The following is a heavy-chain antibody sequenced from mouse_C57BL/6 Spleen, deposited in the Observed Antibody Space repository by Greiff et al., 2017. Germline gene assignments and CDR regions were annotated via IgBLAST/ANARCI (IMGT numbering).Heavy chain of an antibody. CDR1: GFNINDYY. CDR3: TTAPYDSNYGAYYYAMDY. D-gene: IGHD2-5*01. CDR2: IDPEDGDT. Sequence: DVKLQESGAELVRPGASVKLSCTASGFNINDYYMHWVKQRPEPGLEWIGRIDPEDGDTKYAPPFQGNATMTEDPSSNTTYLQLSSLKSEGTAVYYCTTAPYDSNYGAYYYAMDYWGQGTTVTVSS. J-gene: IGHJ4*01. V-gene: IGHV14-1*01.